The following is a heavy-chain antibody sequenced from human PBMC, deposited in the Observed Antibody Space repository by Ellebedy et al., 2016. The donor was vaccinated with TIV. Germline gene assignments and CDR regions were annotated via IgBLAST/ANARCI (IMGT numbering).Heavy chain of an antibody. D-gene: IGHD1-26*01. J-gene: IGHJ4*02. CDR3: ATWDSGAARGGYFDY. CDR2: IYYSGSS. Sequence: MPSETLSLTCTVSGGSISSYYWSWIRQPPGKGLEWIGHIYYSGSSNYNPSHNSRVTISVDTSKNQLSLKLSSVTAADTGVYYCATWDSGAARGGYFDYWGQGTLVTVSS. CDR1: GGSISSYY. V-gene: IGHV4-59*01.